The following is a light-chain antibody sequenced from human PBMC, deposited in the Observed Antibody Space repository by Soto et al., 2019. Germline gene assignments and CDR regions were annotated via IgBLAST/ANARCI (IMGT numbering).Light chain of an antibody. CDR3: QQYANWPPWT. Sequence: EIVMTQSPATLSSSPGGRATLSCGASHNIYSSLAWYQLKRGQPPRLLIHGASTRATGVAPRFSGSGSGTEYTLTISSLQYEDFAVYFCQQYANWPPWTFGQGTKVEI. CDR1: HNIYSS. CDR2: GAS. V-gene: IGKV3-15*01. J-gene: IGKJ1*01.